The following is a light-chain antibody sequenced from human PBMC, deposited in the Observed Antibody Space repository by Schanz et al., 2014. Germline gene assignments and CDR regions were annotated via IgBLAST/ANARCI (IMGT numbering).Light chain of an antibody. CDR1: SSDVGNYRL. Sequence: QSALAQNESVSGSPGQSITISCTGTSSDVGNYRLVSWYQQHPGKAPKLIISEDTERPSGVSHRFSGSKSANTASLTISGLQAEDEADYYCCSYAGSYTWVFGGGTKLTVL. V-gene: IGLV2-23*01. CDR3: CSYAGSYTWV. CDR2: EDT. J-gene: IGLJ3*02.